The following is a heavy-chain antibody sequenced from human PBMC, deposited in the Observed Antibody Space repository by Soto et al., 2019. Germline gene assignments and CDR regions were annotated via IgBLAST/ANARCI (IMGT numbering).Heavy chain of an antibody. CDR3: AKDDSSGGSGRYFGMDV. J-gene: IGHJ6*02. CDR1: GFMFRSYG. Sequence: QVQLVESGGGVVQPGRSLRLSCAASGFMFRSYGMHWVRQAPGKGLEWVAVISYDGSDKYDADSVKGRFTISRDNSKNTLYLQMNSLRAEDTAVYYCAKDDSSGGSGRYFGMDVWGQGTTVTVSS. CDR2: ISYDGSDK. D-gene: IGHD6-19*01. V-gene: IGHV3-30*18.